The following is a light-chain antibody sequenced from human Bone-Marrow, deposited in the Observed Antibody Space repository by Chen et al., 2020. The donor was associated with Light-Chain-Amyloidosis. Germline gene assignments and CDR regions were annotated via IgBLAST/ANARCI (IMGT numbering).Light chain of an antibody. CDR2: EVS. CDR3: CSYATGGTFV. Sequence: QSALTQPASVSGSPGQSLSISCTGTSSDVGNYNFVSWYQQYSGKAPKLMIYEVSKRASGISVCFSGSKSGNTSSLTISRLQTEDEADYYCCSYATGGTFVFGGGTKLTVL. CDR1: SSDVGNYNF. V-gene: IGLV2-23*02. J-gene: IGLJ2*01.